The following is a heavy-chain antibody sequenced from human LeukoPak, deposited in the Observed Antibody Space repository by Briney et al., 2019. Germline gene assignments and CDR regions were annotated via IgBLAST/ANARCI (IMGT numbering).Heavy chain of an antibody. D-gene: IGHD3-3*01. CDR2: ISGRGGAP. J-gene: IGHJ4*02. CDR3: AKQGGTIFGVVVVRNFDY. CDR1: GFTFSSYA. Sequence: SGGSLRLSCAASGFTFSSYAMGGVREAPGKGRGWVSRISGRGGAPTSADSAKGRSTIYRDNSKNTLYLQMNTLRAEDTAVYYCAKQGGTIFGVVVVRNFDYWGQGTLVTVSS. V-gene: IGHV3-23*01.